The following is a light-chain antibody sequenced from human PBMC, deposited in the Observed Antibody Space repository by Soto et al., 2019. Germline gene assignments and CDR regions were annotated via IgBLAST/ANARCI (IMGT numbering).Light chain of an antibody. V-gene: IGKV3-20*01. CDR2: GAS. J-gene: IGKJ1*01. CDR3: QQYKIYLWT. Sequence: EVVLPQTTCILSLSPGERSVVCCRSMQKISSTVLAWYQQKPGQAPRLLIYGASTRATGIPARFSGSGSGTEFALTISSLQPDDFATYYCQQYKIYLWTFCPVGKVDI. CDR1: QKISSTV.